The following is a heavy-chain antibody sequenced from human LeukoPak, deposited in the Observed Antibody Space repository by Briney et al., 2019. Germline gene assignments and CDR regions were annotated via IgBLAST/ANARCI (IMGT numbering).Heavy chain of an antibody. J-gene: IGHJ5*02. V-gene: IGHV3-30-3*01. CDR1: GFTFSSYA. CDR3: ARGVGYCSGGSCWAYNWFDP. Sequence: PGGSLRLSCEASGFTFSSYAIRWVRQAPGKGLEWVAVISYDGSNKHYADSVKGRFTISRDNSKNTLYLQMNSLRAEDTAVYYCARGVGYCSGGSCWAYNWFDPWGQGTLVTVSS. CDR2: ISYDGSNK. D-gene: IGHD2-15*01.